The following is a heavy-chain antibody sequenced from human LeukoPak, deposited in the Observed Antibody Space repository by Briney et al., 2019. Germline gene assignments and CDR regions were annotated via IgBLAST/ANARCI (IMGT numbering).Heavy chain of an antibody. CDR1: GFSFSNYW. Sequence: GGSLRLSCAASGFSFSNYWMHWARQPLGKGLVWVSRVNSDGTSSSYAESVKGRFTISRDNAKNTLYLQLNSLRAEDTAVYYCARHLGGSNDAWGQGTLVTVSS. D-gene: IGHD3-16*01. J-gene: IGHJ5*02. CDR3: ARHLGGSNDA. V-gene: IGHV3-74*01. CDR2: VNSDGTSS.